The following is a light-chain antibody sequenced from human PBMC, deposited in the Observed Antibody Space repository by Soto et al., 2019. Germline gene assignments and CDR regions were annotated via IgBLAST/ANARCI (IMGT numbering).Light chain of an antibody. CDR3: TSYTITHIPVI. V-gene: IGLV1-47*01. J-gene: IGLJ2*01. CDR1: SSNIGSNY. CDR2: RNN. Sequence: QSVLTQPPSASGTPGQRVTISCSGSSSNIGSNYVYWYQQLPGTAPTNLLYRNNQRPSGVPDRFSGSKSGTSASLVISGLQPEDEASYYCTSYTITHIPVIFGGGTQLTVL.